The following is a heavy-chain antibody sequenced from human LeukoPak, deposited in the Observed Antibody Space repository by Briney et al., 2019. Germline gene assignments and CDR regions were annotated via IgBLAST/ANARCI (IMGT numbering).Heavy chain of an antibody. CDR3: ARGIVVVAAATQDY. CDR2: INPNSGGT. Sequence: ASVKVSCKTSGYTFIGYYMHWVRQAPGQGLERMGWINPNSGGTHYAQKFQGRVTMTRDTSISTGYMELSRLRSDDTAVYYCARGIVVVAAATQDYWGQGTLVTVSS. CDR1: GYTFIGYY. V-gene: IGHV1-2*02. J-gene: IGHJ4*02. D-gene: IGHD2-15*01.